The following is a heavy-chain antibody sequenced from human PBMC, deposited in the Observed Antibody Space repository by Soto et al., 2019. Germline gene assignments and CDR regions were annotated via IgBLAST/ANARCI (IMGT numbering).Heavy chain of an antibody. V-gene: IGHV3-13*01. J-gene: IGHJ3*02. CDR1: GFTFSSYD. D-gene: IGHD5-12*01. CDR2: IGTAGDT. CDR3: ARSLSEQSRDGYNDAFDI. Sequence: GGSLRLSCAASGFTFSSYDMHWVRQATGKGLEWVSAIGTAGDTYYPGSVKGRFTISIENAKNSLYLQMNSLIAGDTAVYYCARSLSEQSRDGYNDAFDIWGQGTMVTVSS.